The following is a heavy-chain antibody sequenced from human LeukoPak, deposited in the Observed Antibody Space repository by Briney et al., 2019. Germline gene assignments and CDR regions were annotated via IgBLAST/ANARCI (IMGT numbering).Heavy chain of an antibody. Sequence: ASVKVSCKASGYTFTSYGISWVRQAPGRGLGWMGWICAYNGNTNYAQNLQGRVTMTTDTSTRTAYMEVRSLRSDDTAVYYCARCGRSGWYGDYYYMDVWGKGTTVTVSS. V-gene: IGHV1-18*01. CDR2: ICAYNGNT. CDR3: ARCGRSGWYGDYYYMDV. CDR1: GYTFTSYG. D-gene: IGHD6-19*01. J-gene: IGHJ6*03.